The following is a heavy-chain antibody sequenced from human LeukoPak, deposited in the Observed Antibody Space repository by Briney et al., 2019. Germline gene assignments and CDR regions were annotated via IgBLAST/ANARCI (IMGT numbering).Heavy chain of an antibody. CDR1: GFTFSSYA. D-gene: IGHD2-2*01. Sequence: PGRSLRLSCAASGFTFSSYAMHWVRQAPGKGLEWVAVISYDGSNKYYADSVKGRFTISRDNSKNTLYLQMNSLRAEDTAVYYCARGDIVVVPAAKEFDYWGQGTLVTVSS. CDR3: ARGDIVVVPAAKEFDY. V-gene: IGHV3-30-3*01. CDR2: ISYDGSNK. J-gene: IGHJ4*02.